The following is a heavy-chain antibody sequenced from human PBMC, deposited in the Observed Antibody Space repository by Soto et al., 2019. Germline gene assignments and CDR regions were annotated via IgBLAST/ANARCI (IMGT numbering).Heavy chain of an antibody. Sequence: QVQLVESGGGVVQPGRSLRLSCAASGFTFSSYGMHWVRQAPGKGLEWVAVIWYDGSNKYYADSVKGRFTISRDNSKNTLYLQMNSLRAEDTAVYYCARLTGRNGIYYFWSGYYMDVWGKGTTVTVSS. CDR1: GFTFSSYG. D-gene: IGHD3-3*01. V-gene: IGHV3-33*01. J-gene: IGHJ6*04. CDR3: ARLTGRNGIYYFWSGYYMDV. CDR2: IWYDGSNK.